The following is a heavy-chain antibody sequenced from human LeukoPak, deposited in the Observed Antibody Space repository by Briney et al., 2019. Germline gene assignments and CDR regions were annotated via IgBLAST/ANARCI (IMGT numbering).Heavy chain of an antibody. J-gene: IGHJ4*02. D-gene: IGHD6-19*01. CDR2: INGDGSST. V-gene: IGHV3-74*01. CDR3: ARLGFKAGWGPFDY. CDR1: GFTFSSYW. Sequence: PGGSLRLSCAASGFTFSSYWMHWVRQDPGKGLLWVSRINGDGSSTSYADFVKGRFTISRDNAKNTLHLQMNSLRAEDTAVYYCARLGFKAGWGPFDYGGQGTLVTVST.